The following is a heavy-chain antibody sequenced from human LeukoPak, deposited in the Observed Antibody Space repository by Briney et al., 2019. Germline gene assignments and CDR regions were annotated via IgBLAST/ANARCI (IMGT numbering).Heavy chain of an antibody. V-gene: IGHV1-46*01. Sequence: AASVKVSCKASGYTFTSYYMHWVRQAPGQGLEWMGIINPSGGSTTYAQKFQGRVTMTRDTSTSTVYMELSSLRSEDTAVYYCARVGYCGGDCYSWDYWGQGTLVTVSS. J-gene: IGHJ4*02. CDR2: INPSGGST. D-gene: IGHD2-21*02. CDR1: GYTFTSYY. CDR3: ARVGYCGGDCYSWDY.